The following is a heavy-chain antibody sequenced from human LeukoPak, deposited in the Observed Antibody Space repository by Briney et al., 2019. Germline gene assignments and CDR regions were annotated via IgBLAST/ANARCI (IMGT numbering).Heavy chain of an antibody. Sequence: PGGSLRLSCAASGFTFSSYSMNWVRQAPGKGLEWVSSISSSSSYIYYVDSVKGQFTISRDNAENSIYLQMNSLRAEDTAVYYCARDFAVDTALVTPEREYYFDYWGQGILVTVSS. D-gene: IGHD5-18*01. CDR2: ISSSSSYI. CDR1: GFTFSSYS. J-gene: IGHJ4*02. V-gene: IGHV3-21*01. CDR3: ARDFAVDTALVTPEREYYFDY.